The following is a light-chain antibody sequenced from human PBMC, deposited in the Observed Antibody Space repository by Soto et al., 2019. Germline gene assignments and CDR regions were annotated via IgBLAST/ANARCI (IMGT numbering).Light chain of an antibody. V-gene: IGLV2-14*03. Sequence: QSALTQPAPVSGSPGQSITISCTGASSDVGGYNYVSWFQQHPGKAPRLLIYEVTNRPSGVSSRFSGSKSGNTASLTISGLQADDEADYYCSSYTNIRSSPYVFGPGTRSPS. J-gene: IGLJ1*01. CDR3: SSYTNIRSSPYV. CDR2: EVT. CDR1: SSDVGGYNY.